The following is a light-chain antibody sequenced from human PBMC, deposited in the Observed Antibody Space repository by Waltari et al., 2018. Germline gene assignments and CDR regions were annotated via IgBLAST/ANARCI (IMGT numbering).Light chain of an antibody. J-gene: IGKJ5*01. V-gene: IGKV3-11*01. CDR2: DAS. CDR3: QQRSNWPPSIT. Sequence: EIVLTQSPATLSLSPGERATLSCRASQSVSSYFAWYQQKPGQAPRLLIYDASNTATGIPARFSCRGSGTDFTRTISSLEPEDFAVYYCQQRSNWPPSITFGQGTRLEIK. CDR1: QSVSSY.